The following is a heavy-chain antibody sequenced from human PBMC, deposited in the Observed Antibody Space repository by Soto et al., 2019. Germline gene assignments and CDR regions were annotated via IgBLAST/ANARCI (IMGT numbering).Heavy chain of an antibody. D-gene: IGHD3-10*01. CDR3: ARSYGSGSRPFDY. CDR2: IIPVLSMS. J-gene: IGHJ4*02. V-gene: IGHV1-69*02. Sequence: EQGLEWMGRIIPVLSMSTYAQKFQGRVSLIEDKSTNTAYMELYSLRSDDTAVYYFARSYGSGSRPFDYWGQGTLFTVSS.